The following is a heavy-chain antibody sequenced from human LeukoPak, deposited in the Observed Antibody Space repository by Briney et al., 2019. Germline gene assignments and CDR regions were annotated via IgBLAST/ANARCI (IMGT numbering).Heavy chain of an antibody. Sequence: GGSLRLSCVVSELSFSNSSMGWVRQAPGKGLEWVALIKHDVSDTSYADSVMGRFTISGDNARISTFLKINTLRPEDTAVYHCASRGDLSWFAEPRRWRQATLVTASS. D-gene: IGHD3-16*02. V-gene: IGHV3-7*01. CDR3: ASRGDLSWFAEPRR. CDR1: ELSFSNSS. J-gene: IGHJ4*02. CDR2: IKHDVSDT.